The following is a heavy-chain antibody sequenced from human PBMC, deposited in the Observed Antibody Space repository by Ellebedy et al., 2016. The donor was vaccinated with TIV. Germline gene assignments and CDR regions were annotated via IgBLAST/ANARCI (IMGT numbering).Heavy chain of an antibody. D-gene: IGHD3-10*01. CDR2: INPSGGTT. Sequence: ASVKVSCKASGYTFTSYYLHWVRQAPGQGLEWMGIINPSGGTTTYAQKLQGRVTMTRDPSTSTVYMELTSLRSEDTAVYYCARDLLGYYYGSGSDPKRLDYWGQGTLVTVSS. CDR1: GYTFTSYY. V-gene: IGHV1-46*04. J-gene: IGHJ4*02. CDR3: ARDLLGYYYGSGSDPKRLDY.